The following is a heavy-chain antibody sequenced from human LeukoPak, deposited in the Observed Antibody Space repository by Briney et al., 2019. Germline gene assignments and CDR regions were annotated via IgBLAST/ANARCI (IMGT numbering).Heavy chain of an antibody. Sequence: PGGSLRLSCTASGLTFSTSGFNWVRQAPGKGLEWVSSISSSSSYIYYADSVKGRFTISRDNAKNSLYLQMNSLRAEDTAVYYCARDNEGNYFDYWGQGTLVTVSS. J-gene: IGHJ4*02. V-gene: IGHV3-21*01. CDR3: ARDNEGNYFDY. CDR1: GLTFSTSG. CDR2: ISSSSSYI.